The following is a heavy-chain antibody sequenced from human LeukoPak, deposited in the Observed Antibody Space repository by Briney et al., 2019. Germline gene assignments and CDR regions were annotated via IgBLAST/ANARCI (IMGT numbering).Heavy chain of an antibody. Sequence: PGGSLRLSCAASGFTFSSYAMSGVRQAPGKGLEWGSAISGSGGSTYYADSVKGRFTISRDNSKNTLYLQMNSLRAEDTAVYYCAKRWTYYYGSGEGWGQGTLVTVSS. CDR2: ISGSGGST. V-gene: IGHV3-23*01. J-gene: IGHJ4*02. D-gene: IGHD3-10*01. CDR3: AKRWTYYYGSGEG. CDR1: GFTFSSYA.